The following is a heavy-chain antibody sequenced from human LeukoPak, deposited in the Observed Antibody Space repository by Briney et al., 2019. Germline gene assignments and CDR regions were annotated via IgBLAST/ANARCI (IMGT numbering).Heavy chain of an antibody. CDR2: IVVGSSHT. V-gene: IGHV1-58*01. CDR3: AATLTVTTGSTYYGMDV. J-gene: IGHJ6*02. D-gene: IGHD4-17*01. CDR1: GFSFATSA. Sequence: SVKVSCKASGFSFATSAVQWVRQARGQRLEWIGWIVVGSSHTNYAQKFQERVTITRDMSTTTAYMELSSLRSEDTAVYYCAATLTVTTGSTYYGMDVWGQGTTVTVSS.